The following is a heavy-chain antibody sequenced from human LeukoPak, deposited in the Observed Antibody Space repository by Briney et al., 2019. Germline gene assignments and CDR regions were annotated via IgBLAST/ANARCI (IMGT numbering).Heavy chain of an antibody. CDR2: INHSGST. D-gene: IGHD3-22*01. V-gene: IGHV4-34*01. J-gene: IGHJ4*02. Sequence: SETLSLTCAVYGGSFSGYYWSWICQPPGKGLEWIGEINHSGSTNYNPSLKSRVTISVDTSKNQFSLKLSSVTAADTAVYYCASMDDSRRYFDYWGQGTLVTVSS. CDR3: ASMDDSRRYFDY. CDR1: GGSFSGYY.